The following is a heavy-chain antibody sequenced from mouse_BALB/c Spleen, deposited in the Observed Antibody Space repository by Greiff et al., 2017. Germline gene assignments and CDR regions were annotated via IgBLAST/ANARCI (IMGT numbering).Heavy chain of an antibody. J-gene: IGHJ4*01. CDR1: GYAFTNYL. Sequence: QVQLQQSGAELVRPGTSVKVSCKASGYAFTNYLIEWVKQRPGQGLEWIGVINPGSGGTNYNEKFKGKATLTADKSSSTAYMQLSSLTSDDSAVYFCARGYGNYVGAMDYWGQGTSVTVSS. V-gene: IGHV1-54*01. D-gene: IGHD2-10*02. CDR2: INPGSGGT. CDR3: ARGYGNYVGAMDY.